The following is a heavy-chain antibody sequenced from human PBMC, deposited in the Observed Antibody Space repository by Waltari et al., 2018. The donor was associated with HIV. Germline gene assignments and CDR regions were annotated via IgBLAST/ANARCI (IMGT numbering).Heavy chain of an antibody. CDR1: GFTFSRSA. Sequence: EVQLLESGGGLVQPGGSLRLSCAASGFTFSRSAMSCVRQAPGNGLEWVPDMSGRGGSTYYADSVKGRFTISRDNSKNTLYLQMNSLRAEDTAVYYCAKVVGGLGGSDYYYYGMDVWGQGTTVTVSS. D-gene: IGHD2-15*01. CDR3: AKVVGGLGGSDYYYYGMDV. V-gene: IGHV3-23*01. J-gene: IGHJ6*02. CDR2: MSGRGGST.